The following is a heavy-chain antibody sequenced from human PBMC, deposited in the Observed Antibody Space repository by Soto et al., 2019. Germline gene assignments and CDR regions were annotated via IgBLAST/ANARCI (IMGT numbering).Heavy chain of an antibody. J-gene: IGHJ6*02. V-gene: IGHV1-46*01. CDR1: GYTFTRYY. Sequence: ASVKVSCKASGYTFTRYYMHWVRQAPGQGLEWMGIINPSGGSTSYAQKFQGRVTMTRDTSTSTVYMELSSLRSEDTAVYYCARYRSDYDSSGSGQIYGMDVWGQGTTVTVSS. CDR3: ARYRSDYDSSGSGQIYGMDV. CDR2: INPSGGST. D-gene: IGHD3-22*01.